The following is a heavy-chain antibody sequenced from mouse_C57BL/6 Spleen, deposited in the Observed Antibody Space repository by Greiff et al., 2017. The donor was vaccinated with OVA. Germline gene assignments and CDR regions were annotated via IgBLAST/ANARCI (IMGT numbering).Heavy chain of an antibody. J-gene: IGHJ4*01. V-gene: IGHV1-15*01. D-gene: IGHD2-4*01. CDR2: IDPETGGT. Sequence: QVQLQQSGAELVRPGASVTLSCKASGYTFTDYEMHWVKQTPVHGLEWIGAIDPETGGTAYNQKFKGKAILTADKTSSTAYLELRSLTSEDSAVYYFTRAPSYYDYPYYYAMDYWGQGTSVTVSS. CDR3: TRAPSYYDYPYYYAMDY. CDR1: GYTFTDYE.